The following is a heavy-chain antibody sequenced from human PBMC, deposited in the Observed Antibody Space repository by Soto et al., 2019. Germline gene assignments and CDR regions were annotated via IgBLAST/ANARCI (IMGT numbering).Heavy chain of an antibody. V-gene: IGHV4-31*03. J-gene: IGHJ6*02. CDR3: AREAGRITMVRGGYYYGMDV. D-gene: IGHD3-10*01. CDR1: GGSISSGGYY. Sequence: QVQLQESGPGLVKPSQTLSLTCTVSGGSISSGGYYWSWIRQHPGKGLEWIGYIYYSGSTYYNPSLKSRVTIPVDTSKNPFSLKLSSVTAADTAVYYCAREAGRITMVRGGYYYGMDVWGQGTTVTVSS. CDR2: IYYSGST.